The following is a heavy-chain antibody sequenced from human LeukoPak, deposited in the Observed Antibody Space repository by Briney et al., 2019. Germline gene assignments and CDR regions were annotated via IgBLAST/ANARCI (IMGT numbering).Heavy chain of an antibody. Sequence: SVKVSCKASGYTFTGYYMHWVRQAPGQGLEWMGWINPNSGGTNYAQKFQGRVTMTRDTSISTAYIELSRLRSDDTAVYYCASPVLQHYDYVWGSYRAATALANWGQGTLVTVSS. CDR3: ASPVLQHYDYVWGSYRAATALAN. CDR2: INPNSGGT. D-gene: IGHD3-16*02. J-gene: IGHJ4*02. CDR1: GYTFTGYY. V-gene: IGHV1-2*02.